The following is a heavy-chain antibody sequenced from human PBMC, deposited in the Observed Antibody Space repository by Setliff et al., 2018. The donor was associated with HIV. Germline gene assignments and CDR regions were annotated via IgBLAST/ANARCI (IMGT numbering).Heavy chain of an antibody. J-gene: IGHJ5*01. D-gene: IGHD4-17*01. CDR1: GGSFSDYS. V-gene: IGHV4-34*01. CDR2: INHSGDT. Sequence: PSETLSLTCAVYGGSFSDYSWNWIRQPPGKGLEWIGEINHSGDTTYNPSLKSRVSLFIDTSKKQFSLKVASVTAADTAVYYCVRQHGDYAFGSWGQGTLVTVSS. CDR3: VRQHGDYAFGS.